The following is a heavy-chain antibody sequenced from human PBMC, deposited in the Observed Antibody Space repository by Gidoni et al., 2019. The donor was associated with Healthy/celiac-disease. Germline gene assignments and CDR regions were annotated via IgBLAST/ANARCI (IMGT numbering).Heavy chain of an antibody. CDR2: IWYDGSKK. J-gene: IGHJ3*02. V-gene: IGHV3-33*01. CDR1: GFTFSSYG. CDR3: ARAPHFTMVQGVIVGGGAFDI. D-gene: IGHD3-10*01. Sequence: QVQLVESGGGVVQPGRSLRLSCAASGFTFSSYGMHWVRQAPGKGLEWVAVIWYDGSKKYYADSVKGRFTISRDNSKNTLYLQMNSLRAEDTAVYYCARAPHFTMVQGVIVGGGAFDIWGQGTMVTVSS.